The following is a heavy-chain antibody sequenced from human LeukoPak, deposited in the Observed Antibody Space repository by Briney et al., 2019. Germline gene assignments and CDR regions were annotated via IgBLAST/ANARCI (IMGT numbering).Heavy chain of an antibody. CDR1: GFTFSSYA. V-gene: IGHV3-30*04. CDR3: ATGNWNYVPNYYYYMDV. CDR2: ISYDGSNK. D-gene: IGHD1-7*01. Sequence: PGRSLRLSCAASGFTFSSYAMHWVRQAPGKGLEWVAVISYDGSNKYYADSVKGRFTISRDNAKNSLYLQMNSLRAEDTAVYYCATGNWNYVPNYYYYMDVWGKGTTVTVSS. J-gene: IGHJ6*03.